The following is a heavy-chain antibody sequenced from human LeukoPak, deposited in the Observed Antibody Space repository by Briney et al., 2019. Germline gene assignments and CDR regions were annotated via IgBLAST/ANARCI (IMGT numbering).Heavy chain of an antibody. CDR1: GFTFSSYS. D-gene: IGHD6-13*01. CDR2: IKKDGSEK. Sequence: GGSLRLSCAASGFTFSSYSMSWVRRAPGKGLEWVANIKKDGSEKYYVDSVKGRFTISRDNAKNSLYLQMNSLRAEDTAVYYCAIPGGSSANWFDPWGQGTQVTVSS. V-gene: IGHV3-7*01. J-gene: IGHJ5*02. CDR3: AIPGGSSANWFDP.